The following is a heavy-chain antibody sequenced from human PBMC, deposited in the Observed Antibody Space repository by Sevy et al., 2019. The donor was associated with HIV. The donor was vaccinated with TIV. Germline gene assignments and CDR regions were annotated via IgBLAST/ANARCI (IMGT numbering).Heavy chain of an antibody. J-gene: IGHJ6*02. CDR3: AKVLASGVAVAGTAWGMDV. V-gene: IGHV3-23*01. D-gene: IGHD6-19*01. CDR2: ISGSGGTT. CDR1: GFTFTNYA. Sequence: GGSLRLSCAASGFTFTNYAMNWVRQAPGKGLEWDSAISGSGGTTYYADSVQGRFTISRDKSKNTLYLQMNGLRAEDTAVYYCAKVLASGVAVAGTAWGMDVWGQGTTVTVSS.